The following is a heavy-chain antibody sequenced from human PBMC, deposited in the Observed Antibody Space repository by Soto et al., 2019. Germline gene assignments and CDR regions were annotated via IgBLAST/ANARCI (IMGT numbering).Heavy chain of an antibody. J-gene: IGHJ4*02. CDR1: GFTFSSYS. V-gene: IGHV3-48*01. D-gene: IGHD3-16*01. CDR3: ARDRAFGGVTPGY. CDR2: ISSSSSTI. Sequence: GGSLRLSCAASGFTFSSYSMNWVRQAPGKGLEWVSYISSSSSTIYYADSVKGRFTISRDNAKNSLYLQMNSLRAEDTAVYYCARDRAFGGVTPGYWGQGTLVTVSS.